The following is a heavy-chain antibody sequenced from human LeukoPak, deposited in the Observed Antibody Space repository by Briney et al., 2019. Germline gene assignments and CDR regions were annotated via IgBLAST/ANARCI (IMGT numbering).Heavy chain of an antibody. CDR2: ISGSGGST. CDR3: AKEEYSSSYDY. D-gene: IGHD6-6*01. Sequence: GGSPRLSCAASGFTFSSYAMSWVRQAPGKGLEWVSGISGSGGSTKYADSVKGRFTISRDNSKNTLYLQMNSLRAEDTAVYYCAKEEYSSSYDYWGQGTLVTVSS. CDR1: GFTFSSYA. V-gene: IGHV3-23*01. J-gene: IGHJ4*02.